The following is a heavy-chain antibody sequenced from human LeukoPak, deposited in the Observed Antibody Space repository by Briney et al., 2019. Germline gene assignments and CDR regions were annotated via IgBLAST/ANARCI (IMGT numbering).Heavy chain of an antibody. CDR2: IFHSGST. Sequence: NPSETLSLTCAVSGASVSNSHWWSWVRQTPEKGLEWIGEIFHSGSTNYNPSLKSRVSISVDKSKNQTSLKMSSVTAADTAVYYCARASYDFLTAYYIDFWGQGTLVTVSS. CDR1: GASVSNSHW. V-gene: IGHV4-4*02. D-gene: IGHD3-9*01. J-gene: IGHJ4*02. CDR3: ARASYDFLTAYYIDF.